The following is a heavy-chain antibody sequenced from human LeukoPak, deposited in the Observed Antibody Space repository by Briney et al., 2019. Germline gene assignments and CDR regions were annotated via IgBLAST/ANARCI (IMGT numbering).Heavy chain of an antibody. J-gene: IGHJ6*02. CDR1: GYTFTGYY. CDR3: ARTGIAARLYYYYYGMDV. Sequence: GASVKVSCKASGYTFTGYYMRWVRQAPGQGLEWMGWINPNSGGTNYAQKFQGRVTMTRDTSISTAYMELSRLRSDDTAVYYCARTGIAARLYYYYYGMDVWGQGTTVTVSS. D-gene: IGHD6-6*01. CDR2: INPNSGGT. V-gene: IGHV1-2*02.